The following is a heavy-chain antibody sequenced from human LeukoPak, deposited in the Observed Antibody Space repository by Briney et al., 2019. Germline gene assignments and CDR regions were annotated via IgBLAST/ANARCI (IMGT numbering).Heavy chain of an antibody. CDR2: IHPSTGNP. V-gene: IGHV7-4-1*02. Sequence: ASVKVSCKASGYTFTNYAMNWVRQAPGQGLEWMGWIHPSTGNPTYAQGFTGRFVFSLDTSVSTTYLQISSLKAVDTAVYFCARAFQSLGGLSLPDYWGQGTLVTVSS. CDR1: GYTFTNYA. CDR3: ARAFQSLGGLSLPDY. J-gene: IGHJ4*02. D-gene: IGHD3-16*02.